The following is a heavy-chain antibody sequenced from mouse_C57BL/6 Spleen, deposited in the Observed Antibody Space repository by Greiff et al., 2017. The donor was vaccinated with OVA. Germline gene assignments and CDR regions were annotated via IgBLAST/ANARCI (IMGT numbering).Heavy chain of an antibody. J-gene: IGHJ4*01. CDR1: GYTFTSYW. CDR3: ARLDGYYEGAMDY. Sequence: VQLVESGAELVKPGASVKMSCKASGYTFTSYWITWVKQRPGQGLEWIGDIYPGSGSTNYNEKFKSKATLTVDTSSSTAYMQLSSLTSEDSAVYYCARLDGYYEGAMDYWGQGTSVTVSS. CDR2: IYPGSGST. V-gene: IGHV1-55*01. D-gene: IGHD2-3*01.